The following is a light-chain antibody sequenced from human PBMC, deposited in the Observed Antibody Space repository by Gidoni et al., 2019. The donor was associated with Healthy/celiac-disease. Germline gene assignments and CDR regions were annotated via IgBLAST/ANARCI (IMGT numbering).Light chain of an antibody. CDR1: QSVDSN. J-gene: IGKJ2*01. CDR3: QQYNNWPPYT. Sequence: EIVMTPSPATLSVSPCERATLSCRASQSVDSNLAWYQQNPGQAPSLLIYVASTGATGIPARFCVTGSGTEFTLTISSLQSEDFAVYYCQQYNNWPPYTFGQXTKLEIK. V-gene: IGKV3-15*01. CDR2: VAS.